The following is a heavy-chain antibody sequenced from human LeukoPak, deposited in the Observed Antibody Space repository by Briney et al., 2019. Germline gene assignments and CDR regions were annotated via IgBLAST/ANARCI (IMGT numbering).Heavy chain of an antibody. D-gene: IGHD1-26*01. J-gene: IGHJ6*03. CDR1: GGTFSSYA. CDR2: IIPIFGTA. V-gene: IGHV1-69*05. CDR3: ARGMGAPYYYYYYMDV. Sequence: ASVKVSCKASGGTFSSYAISWVRQAPGQRLEWMGRIIPIFGTANYAQKFQGRVTITTDESTSTAYMELSSLRSEDTAVYYCARGMGAPYYYYYYMDVWGKGTTATVSS.